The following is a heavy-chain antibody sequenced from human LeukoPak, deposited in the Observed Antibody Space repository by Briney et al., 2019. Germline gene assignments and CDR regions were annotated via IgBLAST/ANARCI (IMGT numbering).Heavy chain of an antibody. J-gene: IGHJ4*02. CDR3: ARSYTGFDY. D-gene: IGHD2-2*02. V-gene: IGHV3-74*01. CDR2: INTAGSST. Sequence: GGSLRLSCAASGFTVSTYWMHWVRQVPGTGPVWVSRINTAGSSTSYADSVKGRFTISRDNAKNTLYLQMNSLRAEDTAVYYCARSYTGFDYWGQGTLVTVSS. CDR1: GFTVSTYW.